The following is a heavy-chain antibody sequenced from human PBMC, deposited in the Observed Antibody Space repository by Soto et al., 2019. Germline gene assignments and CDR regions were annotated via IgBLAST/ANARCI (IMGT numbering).Heavy chain of an antibody. CDR3: ARGRWSGGGMDV. CDR2: IYSGGST. D-gene: IGHD2-15*01. J-gene: IGHJ6*02. CDR1: GFTVSSNY. Sequence: GGFLRLSCAASGFTVSSNYMSWVRQAPGKGLEWVSVIYSGGSTYYADSVKGRFTISRDNSKNTLYLQMNSLRAEDTAVSYCARGRWSGGGMDVWGQGTTVTVSS. V-gene: IGHV3-53*01.